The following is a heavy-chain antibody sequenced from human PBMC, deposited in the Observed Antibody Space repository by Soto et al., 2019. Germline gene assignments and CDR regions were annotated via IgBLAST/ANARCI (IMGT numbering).Heavy chain of an antibody. D-gene: IGHD6-19*01. V-gene: IGHV3-23*01. Sequence: GGSLRLSCAASGFTFSSYAMSWVRQAPGKGLEWVSAISGSGGSTYYADSVKGRFTISRDNSKNTLYLQMNSLRAEDTAVYYCAKVSTIAVAADGSDYWGQGTLVTVSS. J-gene: IGHJ4*02. CDR1: GFTFSSYA. CDR3: AKVSTIAVAADGSDY. CDR2: ISGSGGST.